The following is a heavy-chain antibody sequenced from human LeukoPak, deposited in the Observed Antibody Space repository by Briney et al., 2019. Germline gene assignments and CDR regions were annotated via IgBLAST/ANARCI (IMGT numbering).Heavy chain of an antibody. CDR1: GYIFTNYW. CDR3: ARLGAIVVVPDAMPDWYCDL. D-gene: IGHD2-2*01. J-gene: IGHJ2*01. Sequence: GESLKISCKGSGYIFTNYWIGWVGQRPGKGLEWMGMIYPGDSDTIYSPSFQGQVTISADKSITTAHLQWSSLKPSDTAMYYCARLGAIVVVPDAMPDWYCDLWGRGTLVTVSS. V-gene: IGHV5-51*01. CDR2: IYPGDSDT.